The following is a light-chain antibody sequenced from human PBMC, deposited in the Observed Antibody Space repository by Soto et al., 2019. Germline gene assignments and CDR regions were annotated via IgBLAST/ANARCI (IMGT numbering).Light chain of an antibody. V-gene: IGKV3-15*01. CDR1: QSVSSS. Sequence: EIVMTQSPATLSVSPGERATLSCRASQSVSSSLAWYQQKPGQAPRLLIYGMSTRATGVPARFSGSGSGTEFTLTISSLQSEDFAVYYCQQYNSWPLLTFGGGTKVEIK. CDR2: GMS. CDR3: QQYNSWPLLT. J-gene: IGKJ4*01.